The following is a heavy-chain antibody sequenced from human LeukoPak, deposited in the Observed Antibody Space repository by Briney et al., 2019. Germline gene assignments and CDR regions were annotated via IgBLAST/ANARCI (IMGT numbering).Heavy chain of an antibody. D-gene: IGHD6-13*01. CDR2: MYPGDSDP. J-gene: IGHJ4*02. CDR1: GYISITYW. CDR3: ARHGVGSSWFGFDY. V-gene: IGHV5-51*01. Sequence: GESLKISGKGSGYISITYWIAWVRQMPGKGLEWMGIMYPGDSDPRYNPSFQGQVTISADKSISTAYLLWSSLKASDTAMYYCARHGVGSSWFGFDYWGQGTLVTVSS.